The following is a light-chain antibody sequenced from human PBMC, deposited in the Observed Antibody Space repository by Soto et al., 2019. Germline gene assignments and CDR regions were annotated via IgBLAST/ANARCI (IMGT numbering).Light chain of an antibody. CDR2: EVS. Sequence: QSVLTQPASVSLTPGQSITISCTGSNSDVGLYDFVSWYQHHPGRAPKLIVSEVSHRPSGISNRFSGSKSGNTASLTISGLQSEDEADYYCISYTSDDVRYVFGTGTKVTVL. V-gene: IGLV2-14*01. CDR1: NSDVGLYDF. J-gene: IGLJ1*01. CDR3: ISYTSDDVRYV.